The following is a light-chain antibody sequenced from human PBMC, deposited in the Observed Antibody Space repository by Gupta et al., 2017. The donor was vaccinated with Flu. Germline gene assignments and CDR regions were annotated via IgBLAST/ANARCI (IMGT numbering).Light chain of an antibody. V-gene: IGLV2-14*01. CDR2: EVS. Sequence: QYALTQPASVSGSPGPSITISCTGTSRDVGGYNYVSWYQQHPVKAPKLMIYEVSNRPSGVSNRFSGSKSGNTASLTISGLQAEDEADYYCSSYTSSSTLAVFGGGTKLTVL. CDR1: SRDVGGYNY. CDR3: SSYTSSSTLAV. J-gene: IGLJ2*01.